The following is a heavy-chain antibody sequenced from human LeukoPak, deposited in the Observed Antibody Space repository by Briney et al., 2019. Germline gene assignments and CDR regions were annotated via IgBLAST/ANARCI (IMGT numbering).Heavy chain of an antibody. J-gene: IGHJ5*02. Sequence: SETLSLTCAVYGGSFSSYYWGWIRQPPGKGLEWIGEINHSGSTNYNPSLKSRVTISVDTSKNQFSLKLSSVTAADTAVYYCARGQVPQHQNYYGSGDRFDPWGQGTLVTVSS. D-gene: IGHD3-10*01. CDR2: INHSGST. CDR1: GGSFSSYY. V-gene: IGHV4-34*01. CDR3: ARGQVPQHQNYYGSGDRFDP.